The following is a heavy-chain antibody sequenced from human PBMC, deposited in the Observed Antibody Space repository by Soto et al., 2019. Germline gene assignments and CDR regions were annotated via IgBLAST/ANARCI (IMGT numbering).Heavy chain of an antibody. CDR2: IIPIFGIA. CDR3: ARDTITYYYGSGSPWAPFDI. D-gene: IGHD3-10*01. V-gene: IGHV1-69*04. J-gene: IGHJ3*02. Sequence: SVKVSCKASGGTFSSYTISWVRQAPGQGLEWMGRIIPIFGIANYAQKFQGRVTITADKSTNTAYMELSSLRSEDTAVYYCARDTITYYYGSGSPWAPFDIWGQGTMVTVSS. CDR1: GGTFSSYT.